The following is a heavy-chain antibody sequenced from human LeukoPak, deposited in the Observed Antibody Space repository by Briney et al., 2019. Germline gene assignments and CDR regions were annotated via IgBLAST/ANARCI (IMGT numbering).Heavy chain of an antibody. V-gene: IGHV1-46*01. CDR2: INPSGGST. CDR3: AREESGDYFDY. D-gene: IGHD3-10*01. Sequence: ASVKVSCKASGYTFTSNYMHWVRQAPGQGLEWMGIINPSGGSTSYAQKFQGRVTMTRDTSTSTVYMELSSLRSEDTDVYYCAREESGDYFDYWGQGTLVTVSS. J-gene: IGHJ4*02. CDR1: GYTFTSNY.